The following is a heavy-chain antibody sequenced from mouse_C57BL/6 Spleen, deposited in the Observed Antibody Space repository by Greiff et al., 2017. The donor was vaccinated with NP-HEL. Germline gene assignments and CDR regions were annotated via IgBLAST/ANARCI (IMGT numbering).Heavy chain of an antibody. CDR1: GYAFSSSW. J-gene: IGHJ2*01. CDR3: ARVYGLYYFDY. D-gene: IGHD2-2*01. V-gene: IGHV1-82*01. CDR2: IYPGDGDT. Sequence: VQLQQSGPELVKPGASVKISCKASGYAFSSSWMNWVKQRPGKGLEWIGRIYPGDGDTNYNGKFKGKATLTADKSSSTAYMQLSSLTSEDSAVYFCARVYGLYYFDYWGQGTTLTVSS.